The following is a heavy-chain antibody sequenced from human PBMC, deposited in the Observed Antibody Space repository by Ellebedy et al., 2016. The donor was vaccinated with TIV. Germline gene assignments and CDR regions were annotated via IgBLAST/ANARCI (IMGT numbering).Heavy chain of an antibody. Sequence: SVKVSXKASGGTFSSYAISWVRQAPGQGLEWMGGIIPIFGTANYAQKFQGRVTITADKSTSTAYMELSSLRSEDTAVYYCATPPAYYYDSSGPPPALPFDYWGQGTLVTVSS. V-gene: IGHV1-69*06. CDR3: ATPPAYYYDSSGPPPALPFDY. D-gene: IGHD3-22*01. J-gene: IGHJ4*02. CDR1: GGTFSSYA. CDR2: IIPIFGTA.